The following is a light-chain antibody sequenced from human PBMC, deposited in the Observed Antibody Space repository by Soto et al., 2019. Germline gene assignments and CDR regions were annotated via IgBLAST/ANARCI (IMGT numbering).Light chain of an antibody. CDR2: EVS. CDR3: CSYAGTSTHTV. CDR1: SSDVGSYNL. J-gene: IGLJ7*01. V-gene: IGLV2-23*02. Sequence: QSVLTQPASVSGSPGQSITISCTGTSSDVGSYNLVSWYQQHPGKAPKLMISEVSKRPSEISDRFSGSKSGSTASLTISGLQAEDEADYYCCSYAGTSTHTVFGGGTQLTVL.